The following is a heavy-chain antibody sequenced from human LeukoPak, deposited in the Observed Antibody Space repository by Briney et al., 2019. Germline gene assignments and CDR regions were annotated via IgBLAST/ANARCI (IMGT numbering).Heavy chain of an antibody. CDR3: ANGWSPDY. CDR2: ISGSGGST. V-gene: IGHV3-23*01. Sequence: GGSLRLSCAASGFTFSSYAMNWVRQAPGKGLEWVSGISGSGGSTYYADSVKGRFTIFRDNSKNTLYLQMNSLRAEDTAVYHCANGWSPDYWGRGTLVTVSS. CDR1: GFTFSSYA. D-gene: IGHD2-15*01. J-gene: IGHJ4*02.